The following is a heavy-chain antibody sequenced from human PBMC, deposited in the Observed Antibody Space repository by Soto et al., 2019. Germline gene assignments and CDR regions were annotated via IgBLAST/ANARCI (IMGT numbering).Heavy chain of an antibody. J-gene: IGHJ4*02. V-gene: IGHV3-9*01. D-gene: IGHD1-26*01. CDR3: VKDMKWGGMTTIPDFDS. Sequence: EVQLVESGGGLVQPGRSLRLSCAASGFTIDDYAMHWVRQVPGKGLEWVSGISSNSDTIDYADSVKGRFTISRDNAKTSLFLQMNTLRPEDTALYYCVKDMKWGGMTTIPDFDSWGQGTLVTVSS. CDR1: GFTIDDYA. CDR2: ISSNSDTI.